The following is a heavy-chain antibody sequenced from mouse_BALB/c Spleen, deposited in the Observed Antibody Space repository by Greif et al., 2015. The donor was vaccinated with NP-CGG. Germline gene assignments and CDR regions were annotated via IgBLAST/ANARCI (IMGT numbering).Heavy chain of an antibody. CDR2: IWAGGST. D-gene: IGHD2-4*01. CDR1: GFSLTSYG. Sequence: QVHVKQSGPGLVAPSQSLSITCTVSGFSLTSYGVHWVRQPPGKGLEWLGVIWAGGSTNYNSALTSRLSISKDNSKSQVFLKMNSLQTDDTAMYYCARDDDYDVGFAYWGQGTLVTVSA. J-gene: IGHJ3*01. CDR3: ARDDDYDVGFAY. V-gene: IGHV2-9*02.